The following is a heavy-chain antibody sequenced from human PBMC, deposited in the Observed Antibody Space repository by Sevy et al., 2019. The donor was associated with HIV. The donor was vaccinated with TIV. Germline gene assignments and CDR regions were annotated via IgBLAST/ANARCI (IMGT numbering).Heavy chain of an antibody. V-gene: IGHV3-23*01. Sequence: GGSLRLSCAASGFTFSSYAMSWVRQAPGKGLEWVSAISGSGGSTYYADSVKGRFTISRDNSKNTLYLQMNSLRAEDTAVYYCAKGGIHGYNWPEAFDIWGQGTMVTVSS. J-gene: IGHJ3*02. D-gene: IGHD5-12*01. CDR2: ISGSGGST. CDR3: AKGGIHGYNWPEAFDI. CDR1: GFTFSSYA.